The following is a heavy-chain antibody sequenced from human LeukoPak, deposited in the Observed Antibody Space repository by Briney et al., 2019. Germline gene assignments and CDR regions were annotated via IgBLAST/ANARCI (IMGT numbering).Heavy chain of an antibody. CDR2: ISSSSSYM. CDR3: ARVGYSGYDWKGGYYYYYGMDV. D-gene: IGHD5-12*01. CDR1: GFTFSSYS. J-gene: IGHJ6*02. Sequence: GGSLRLSCAASGFTFSSYSMNWVRQAPGKGLEWVSSISSSSSYMYYADSVKGRFTISRDNAKNSLYLQMNSLRAEDTAVYYCARVGYSGYDWKGGYYYYYGMDVWGQGTTVTVSS. V-gene: IGHV3-21*01.